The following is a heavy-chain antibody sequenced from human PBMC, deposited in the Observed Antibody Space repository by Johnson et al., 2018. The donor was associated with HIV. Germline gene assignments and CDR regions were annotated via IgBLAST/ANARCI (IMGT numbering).Heavy chain of an antibody. J-gene: IGHJ3*02. CDR2: IRYDGSNK. Sequence: QEQLVESGGGVVQPGRSLRLFCAASGFTFSSYGMHWVRQAPGKGLEWVAFIRYDGSNKYYADSVKGRFTISRDNSKNTLYIQRNSLRAEDTAVYYCARGSGVLTGGDSDAFDIWGQGTMVTVSS. CDR3: ARGSGVLTGGDSDAFDI. D-gene: IGHD4-17*01. CDR1: GFTFSSYG. V-gene: IGHV3-33*08.